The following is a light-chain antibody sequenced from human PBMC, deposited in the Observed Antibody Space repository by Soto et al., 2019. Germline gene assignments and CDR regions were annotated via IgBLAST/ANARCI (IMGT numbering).Light chain of an antibody. Sequence: EIVMTKSPATLYVSPGERATLSCRASQSVSSTLAWYQQNPGQDPRLLIYGASTRATGIPARFSGSGSGTEFTLTISSLQSEDFAVYYCQQYNNWPYTCGQGTKLEIK. CDR2: GAS. CDR3: QQYNNWPYT. J-gene: IGKJ2*01. CDR1: QSVSST. V-gene: IGKV3-15*01.